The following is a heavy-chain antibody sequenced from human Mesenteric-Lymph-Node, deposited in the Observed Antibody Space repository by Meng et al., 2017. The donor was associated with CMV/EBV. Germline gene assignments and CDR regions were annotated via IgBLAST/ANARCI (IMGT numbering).Heavy chain of an antibody. CDR3: ARALRYSSSWPLGYYYYGMDV. CDR1: GGSFSGYY. V-gene: IGHV4-59*01. CDR2: IYYSGST. D-gene: IGHD6-13*01. J-gene: IGHJ6*02. Sequence: SETLSLTCAVYGGSFSGYYWSWIRQPPGKGLEWIGYIYYSGSTNYNPSLKSRVTISVDTSKNQFSLKLSSVTAADTAVYYCARALRYSSSWPLGYYYYGMDVWGQGTTVTVSS.